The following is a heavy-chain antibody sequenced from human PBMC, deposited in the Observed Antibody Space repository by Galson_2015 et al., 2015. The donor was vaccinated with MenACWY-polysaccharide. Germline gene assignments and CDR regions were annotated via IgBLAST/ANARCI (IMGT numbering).Heavy chain of an antibody. CDR1: GYTFSGYW. Sequence: SLRLSCAASGYTFSGYWMSWVRQAPGKGLEWVANIKQDGSENHYVDSVKGRITISRDNAKNSLYLQMNSLRAEDTAVYYCARGQKTLGPWGQGTLVTVSS. J-gene: IGHJ5*02. CDR2: IKQDGSEN. V-gene: IGHV3-7*04. CDR3: ARGQKTLGP.